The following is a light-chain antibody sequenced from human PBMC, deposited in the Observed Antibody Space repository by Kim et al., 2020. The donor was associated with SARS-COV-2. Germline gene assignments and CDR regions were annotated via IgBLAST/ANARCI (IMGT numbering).Light chain of an antibody. CDR3: CSYAGSSTLV. CDR2: EGS. CDR1: SSDVGSYNL. J-gene: IGLJ2*01. Sequence: GKSITISCTGTSSDVGSYNLVSWYQQHPGKAPKLMIYEGSKRPSGVSNRFSDSKSGNTASLTISGLQAEDEADYYCCSYAGSSTLVFGGGTQLTVL. V-gene: IGLV2-23*01.